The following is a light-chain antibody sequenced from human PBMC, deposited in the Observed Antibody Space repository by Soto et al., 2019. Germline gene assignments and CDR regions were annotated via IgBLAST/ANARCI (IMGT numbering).Light chain of an antibody. CDR1: SSDVGSYNG. V-gene: IGLV2-18*02. CDR2: DVS. J-gene: IGLJ1*01. Sequence: QSVLTQPPSVSGSPGQSVTISCTGTSSDVGSYNGVSWYQQPPGTAPKLMIYDVSNRPSGVPDRFSGSKSGNTASLTISGLQAEDEGDYYCSSYTSSRTYVFGPGTKVTVL. CDR3: SSYTSSRTYV.